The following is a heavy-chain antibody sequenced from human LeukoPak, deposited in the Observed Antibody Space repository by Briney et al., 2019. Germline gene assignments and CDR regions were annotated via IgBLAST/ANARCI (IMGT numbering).Heavy chain of an antibody. J-gene: IGHJ6*03. Sequence: SETLSLTCTVSGGSISSSSYDWGWLRQPPGKGLEWIGSIYYSGSTYYNPSLKSRVTISVDTSKNQFSLKLSSVTAADTAVYYCAGSYGAPDYYMDVWGKGTTVTVSS. CDR1: GGSISSSSYD. CDR2: IYYSGST. CDR3: AGSYGAPDYYMDV. V-gene: IGHV4-39*01. D-gene: IGHD5-18*01.